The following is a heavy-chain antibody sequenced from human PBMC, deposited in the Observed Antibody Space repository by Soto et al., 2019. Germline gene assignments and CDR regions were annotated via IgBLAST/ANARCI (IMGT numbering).Heavy chain of an antibody. V-gene: IGHV5-10-1*01. CDR1: GYSFTSYW. CDR2: IDPSDSYT. CDR3: ATAEIGYYYYGMDV. D-gene: IGHD3-22*01. Sequence: PGESLKISCKGSGYSFTSYWISWVRQMPGKGLEWMGRIDPSDSYTNYSPSFQGHVTISADKSISTAYLQWSSLKASDTAMYYCATAEIGYYYYGMDVWGQGTTVTVSS. J-gene: IGHJ6*02.